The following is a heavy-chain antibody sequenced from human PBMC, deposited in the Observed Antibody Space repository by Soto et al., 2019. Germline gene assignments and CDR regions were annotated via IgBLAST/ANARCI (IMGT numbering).Heavy chain of an antibody. D-gene: IGHD1-1*01. J-gene: IGHJ6*02. CDR2: INGGTGQT. CDR3: ARGKGMEENYYYYGLDI. CDR1: GYSLSTYA. Sequence: QVQVVQSGAEVKKPGASVKVSCKASGYSLSTYAMHWVRQAPGQSLEWMGWINGGTGQTKFSQRFQDRITITRDTSASTAYMELSSLRSEDTAVYYCARGKGMEENYYYYGLDIWGQGTTVTVSS. V-gene: IGHV1-3*01.